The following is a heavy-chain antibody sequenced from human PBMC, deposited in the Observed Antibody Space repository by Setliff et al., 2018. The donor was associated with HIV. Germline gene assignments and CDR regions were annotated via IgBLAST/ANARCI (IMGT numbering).Heavy chain of an antibody. Sequence: GGSLRLSCTASGFTFSSYEMNWVRQAPGKGLEWVSYVSSSAKTIYYVDSVKGRFTISRDNAQNSLYLQMNSLRAEDTAEYYCAKELAASGLGYFDSWGRGILVTVSS. CDR3: AKELAASGLGYFDS. J-gene: IGHJ4*02. CDR2: VSSSAKTI. D-gene: IGHD3-22*01. CDR1: GFTFSSYE. V-gene: IGHV3-48*03.